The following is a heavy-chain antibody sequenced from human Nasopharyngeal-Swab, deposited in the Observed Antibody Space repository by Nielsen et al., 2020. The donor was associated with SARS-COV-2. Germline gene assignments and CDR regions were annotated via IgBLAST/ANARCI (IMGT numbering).Heavy chain of an antibody. CDR1: GGSISSSSYY. D-gene: IGHD6-19*01. V-gene: IGHV4-39*07. CDR2: IYYSGST. CDR3: ATTSARSLWQWQITGGYFDY. J-gene: IGHJ4*02. Sequence: SETLSLTCTVSGGSISSSSYYWGWIRQPPGKGLEWIGSIYYSGSTYYNPSLKSRVTISVDTSKNQFFLKLSSVTAADTAVYYCATTSARSLWQWQITGGYFDYWGQGTLVTVSS.